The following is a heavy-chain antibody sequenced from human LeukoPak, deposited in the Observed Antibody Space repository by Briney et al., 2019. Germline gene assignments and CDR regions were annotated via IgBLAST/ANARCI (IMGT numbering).Heavy chain of an antibody. D-gene: IGHD4-17*01. CDR2: IYYSGST. V-gene: IGHV4-59*01. CDR3: ARHRGSANYGDYWVDY. J-gene: IGHJ4*02. CDR1: GGSISSYY. Sequence: SETLSLTCTVSGGSISSYYWSWLRQPPGKGLEWIGYIYYSGSTNYNPSLTSRVTISVDTSKNQFSLKLSSVTAADTAVYYCARHRGSANYGDYWVDYWGQGTLVTVSS.